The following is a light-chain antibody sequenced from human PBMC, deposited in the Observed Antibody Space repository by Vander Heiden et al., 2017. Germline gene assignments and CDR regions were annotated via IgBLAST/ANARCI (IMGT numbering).Light chain of an antibody. Sequence: EIVMTQSPATLSVSPGERATLSCRASQSVRSNLAWYQQKPGQAPRLLIYGASTRATRIPARFSGSASGTEFTLTINSLQSADFAVYHCQQHNTWLYTSGQGTKLELK. CDR1: QSVRSN. J-gene: IGKJ2*01. CDR2: GAS. CDR3: QQHNTWLYT. V-gene: IGKV3-15*01.